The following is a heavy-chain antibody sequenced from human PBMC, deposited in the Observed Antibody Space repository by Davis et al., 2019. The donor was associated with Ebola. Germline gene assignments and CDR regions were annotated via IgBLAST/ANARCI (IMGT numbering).Heavy chain of an antibody. CDR3: ARVYCSGGSCYFLSAMDV. V-gene: IGHV3-7*01. CDR2: IKQDGSEK. CDR1: GFTFSSYW. J-gene: IGHJ6*02. Sequence: GESLKISCAASGFTFSSYWMSWVRQAPGKGLEWVANIKQDGSEKYYVDSVKGRFTISRDNAKNSLYLQMNSLRAEDTAVYYCARVYCSGGSCYFLSAMDVWGQGTTVTVSS. D-gene: IGHD2-15*01.